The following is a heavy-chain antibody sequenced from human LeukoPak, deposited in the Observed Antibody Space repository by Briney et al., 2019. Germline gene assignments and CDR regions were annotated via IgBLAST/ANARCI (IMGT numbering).Heavy chain of an antibody. CDR3: ARDRGRYDILTGYYYPYYFDY. CDR1: GYSISSGYY. J-gene: IGHJ4*02. V-gene: IGHV4-38-2*02. CDR2: IYHSGST. D-gene: IGHD3-9*01. Sequence: SETLSPTCTVSGYSISSGYYWGWIRQPPGKGLEWIGIIYHSGSTYYNPSLKCRVTISVDTSKNQCSLKLSSVTAADTAVYYCARDRGRYDILTGYYYPYYFDYWGQGTLVSVSS.